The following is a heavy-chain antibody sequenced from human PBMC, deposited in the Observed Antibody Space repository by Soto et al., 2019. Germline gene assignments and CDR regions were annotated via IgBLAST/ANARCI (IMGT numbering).Heavy chain of an antibody. Sequence: PGGSLRLSCVGSGFTFSTYSINWVRQAPGKGLEWVSSISSRSDIYYADSVKGRFTISRDNAKNSLYLQMNSLRDEDTAVYYCARQAVASYYYGMDVWVQGTTVTVSS. CDR1: GFTFSTYS. V-gene: IGHV3-21*01. CDR2: ISSRSDI. CDR3: ARQAVASYYYGMDV. J-gene: IGHJ6*02. D-gene: IGHD6-19*01.